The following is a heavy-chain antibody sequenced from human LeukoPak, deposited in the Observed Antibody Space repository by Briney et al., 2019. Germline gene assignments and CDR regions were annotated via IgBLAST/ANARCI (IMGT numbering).Heavy chain of an antibody. J-gene: IGHJ6*04. Sequence: GRCLRISCAASGFSSSTYWMDWVRQAAGKGLEWVANIKKEGNETHDVCSVKGRFTISRDNAKNSLYLQMKSLRDEDTAVYYCAGGSGWLMDVWGKATSVTISP. CDR3: AGGSGWLMDV. CDR2: IKKEGNET. D-gene: IGHD6-19*01. V-gene: IGHV3-7*01. CDR1: GFSSSTYW.